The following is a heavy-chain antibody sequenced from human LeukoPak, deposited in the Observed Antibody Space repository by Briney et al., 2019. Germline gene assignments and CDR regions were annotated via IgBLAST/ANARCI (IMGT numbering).Heavy chain of an antibody. CDR1: GGSFSGYY. D-gene: IGHD2-15*01. CDR2: INHSGST. J-gene: IGHJ6*04. CDR3: AREGYCSGGSCYSGEADV. V-gene: IGHV4-34*01. Sequence: SETLSLTCAVYGGSFSGYYWSWIRQPPGKGLEWIGEINHSGSTNYNPSLKSRVTISVDTSKNQFSLKLSSVTAADTAVYYCAREGYCSGGSCYSGEADVWGKGTTVTVSS.